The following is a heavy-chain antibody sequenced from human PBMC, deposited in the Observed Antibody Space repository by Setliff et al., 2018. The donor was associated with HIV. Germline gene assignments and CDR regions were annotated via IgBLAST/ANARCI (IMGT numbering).Heavy chain of an antibody. CDR1: GFTFRKYW. J-gene: IGHJ4*02. V-gene: IGHV3-74*01. D-gene: IGHD3-3*01. Sequence: PGESLKISCEVSGFTFRKYWMHWVRQAPGKGLVWVSRINSDGRRTNYADSVKGRFTVSRDNAKNTLYLQMNSLRAEDTAVYYCARDGNAGFCDYWGQGTLVTVSS. CDR2: INSDGRRT. CDR3: ARDGNAGFCDY.